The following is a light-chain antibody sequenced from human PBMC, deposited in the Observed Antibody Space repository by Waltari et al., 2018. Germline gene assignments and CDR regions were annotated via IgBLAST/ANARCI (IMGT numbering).Light chain of an antibody. V-gene: IGLV2-14*03. CDR1: SSDVGGYNY. J-gene: IGLJ2*01. CDR2: DVS. CDR3: SSYISSSTLEL. Sequence: QPALTQPASVSGSPGQSITISCTGTSSDVGGYNYVSWYQQHPGKAPKLMIYDVSNRPSXXSXXFSGSKSGNTASLTISGLQAEDEADYYCSSYISSSTLELFGGGTSLTVL.